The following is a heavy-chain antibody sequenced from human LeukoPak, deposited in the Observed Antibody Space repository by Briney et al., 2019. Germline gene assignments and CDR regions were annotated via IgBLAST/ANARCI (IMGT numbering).Heavy chain of an antibody. CDR3: ARGSQLLWFGESENWFDP. CDR1: GGSISSYY. J-gene: IGHJ5*02. V-gene: IGHV4-59*08. CDR2: IYYSGST. D-gene: IGHD3-10*01. Sequence: SETLSLTCTVSGGSISSYYWSWIRQPPGKGLEWIGYIYYSGSTNYNPSLKSRVTISVDTSKNQFSLKLSSVTAADTAVHYCARGSQLLWFGESENWFDPWGQGTLVTVSS.